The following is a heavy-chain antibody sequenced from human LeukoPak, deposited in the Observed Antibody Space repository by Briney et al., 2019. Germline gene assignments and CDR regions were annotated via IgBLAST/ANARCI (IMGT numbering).Heavy chain of an antibody. V-gene: IGHV3-74*01. CDR3: ARASYYYENWFDP. J-gene: IGHJ5*02. CDR1: GFTFSGYW. CDR2: INTDGSST. Sequence: PGGSLRLSCAASGFTFSGYWMHWVRQAPGKGLVLVSRINTDGSSTTYADSVKGRLTISRDNAKNTLYLQMNSLRAEDTAVYYCARASYYYENWFDPWGQGTLVTVSS. D-gene: IGHD3-22*01.